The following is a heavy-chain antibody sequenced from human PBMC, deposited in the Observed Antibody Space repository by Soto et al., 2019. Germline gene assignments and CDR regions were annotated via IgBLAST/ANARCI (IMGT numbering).Heavy chain of an antibody. V-gene: IGHV4-34*01. D-gene: IGHD3-22*01. Sequence: SETLSLTCAVYGGSFSGYYWSWIRQPPGKGLEWIGEINHSGSTNYNPSLKSRVTISVDTSKNQFSLKLSSVTAADTAVYYCARGCYYDSSGYPYFDYWGQGTLVTV. CDR3: ARGCYYDSSGYPYFDY. CDR1: GGSFSGYY. J-gene: IGHJ4*02. CDR2: INHSGST.